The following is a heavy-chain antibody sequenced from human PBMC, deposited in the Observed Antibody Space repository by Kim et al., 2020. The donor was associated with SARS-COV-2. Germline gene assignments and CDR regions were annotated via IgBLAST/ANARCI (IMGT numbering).Heavy chain of an antibody. V-gene: IGHV1-3*01. D-gene: IGHD3-9*01. J-gene: IGHJ4*02. CDR3: AREYYDILTGYPGGGLDY. Sequence: QGRVTITRDTSASTAYMELSSLRSEDTAVYYCAREYYDILTGYPGGGLDYWGQGTLVTVSS.